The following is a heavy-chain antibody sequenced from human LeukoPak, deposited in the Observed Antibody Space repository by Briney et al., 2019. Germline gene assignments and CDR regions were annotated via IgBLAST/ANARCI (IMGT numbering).Heavy chain of an antibody. D-gene: IGHD3-16*01. CDR1: GFTFSSCA. CDR2: ITESGGST. CDR3: ARLPTGEQPENY. J-gene: IGHJ4*02. Sequence: PGGSLRLSCAAFGFTFSSCAMSWVRQTPGKGLEWVSAITESGGSTYYADPVKGRFTISRDNSKNRLYLQMNSLRAEDTALYYCARLPTGEQPENYWGQGTLVTVSS. V-gene: IGHV3-23*01.